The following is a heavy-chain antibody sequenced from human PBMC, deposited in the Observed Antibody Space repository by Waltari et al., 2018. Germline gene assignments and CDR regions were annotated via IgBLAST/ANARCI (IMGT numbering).Heavy chain of an antibody. J-gene: IGHJ4*02. D-gene: IGHD4-17*01. CDR3: ARHGDFCFDY. V-gene: IGHV3-7*01. CDR2: IKKDASTR. CDR1: GFTFSDYW. Sequence: EVQVVESGGDLVQPGGSLRLSCAASGFTFSDYWMGWVRQAPGKGVEWVANIKKDASTRYYGDSVKGLFTISRDNAKNSLYLEMNSLTAEDTAVYYCARHGDFCFDYWGQGILVTVSS.